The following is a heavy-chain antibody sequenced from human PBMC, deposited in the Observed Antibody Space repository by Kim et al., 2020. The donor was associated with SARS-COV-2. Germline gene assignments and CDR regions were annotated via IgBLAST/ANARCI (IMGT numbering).Heavy chain of an antibody. D-gene: IGHD3-22*01. J-gene: IGHJ4*02. Sequence: GGSLRLSCAASGFTFSSYAMHWVRQAPGKGLEWVAVISYDGSNKYYADSVKGRFTISRDNSKNTLYLQMNSLRAEDTAVYYCARDFLPRGGTMTDYWGQGTLVTVSS. CDR1: GFTFSSYA. CDR3: ARDFLPRGGTMTDY. CDR2: ISYDGSNK. V-gene: IGHV3-30-3*01.